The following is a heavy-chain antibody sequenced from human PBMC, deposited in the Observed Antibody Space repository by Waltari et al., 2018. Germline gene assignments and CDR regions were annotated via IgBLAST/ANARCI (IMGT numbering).Heavy chain of an antibody. V-gene: IGHV1-69*12. J-gene: IGHJ4*02. CDR1: GDTFKGYA. CDR3: ARSGLGGNYFDS. CDR2: IILGFGTT. Sequence: QVHLVQSGAEVRMPGSSVKVSGKASGDTFKGYAINWVRQAPGQGLEWMGGIILGFGTTDYAQRFQGRLTITADESMNTAYMELSSLRSEDTAVFYCARSGLGGNYFDSWGQGTLVRVSS. D-gene: IGHD1-1*01.